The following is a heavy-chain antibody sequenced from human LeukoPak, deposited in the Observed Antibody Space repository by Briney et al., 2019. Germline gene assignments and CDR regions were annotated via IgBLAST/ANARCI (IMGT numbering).Heavy chain of an antibody. CDR2: ISYDGSNK. V-gene: IGHV3-30*18. D-gene: IGHD2-2*01. CDR3: AKDLANPKAYCSSTSCYRFDY. J-gene: IGHJ4*02. CDR1: GLTFSSYG. Sequence: GGSLRLSCAASGLTFSSYGMHWVRQAPGKGLEWVAVISYDGSNKYYADSVKGRFTISRDNSKNTLYLQMNSLRAEDTAVYYCAKDLANPKAYCSSTSCYRFDYWGQGTLVTVSS.